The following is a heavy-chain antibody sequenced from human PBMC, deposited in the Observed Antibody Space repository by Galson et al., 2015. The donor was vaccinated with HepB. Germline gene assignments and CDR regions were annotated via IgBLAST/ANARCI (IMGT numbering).Heavy chain of an antibody. CDR2: INSDGSST. V-gene: IGHV3-74*01. CDR1: GFTFSSYW. J-gene: IGHJ4*02. CDR3: ASGPYDFWSGYLI. D-gene: IGHD3-3*01. Sequence: SLRLSCAASGFTFSSYWMHWVRQAPGKGLVWVSRINSDGSSTSYADSVKGRFTISRDNAKNTLYLQMNSLRAEDTAVYYCASGPYDFWSGYLIWGQGTLVTVSS.